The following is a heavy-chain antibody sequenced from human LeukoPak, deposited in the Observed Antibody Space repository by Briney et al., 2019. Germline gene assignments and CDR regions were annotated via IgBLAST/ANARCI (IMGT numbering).Heavy chain of an antibody. J-gene: IGHJ4*02. CDR3: ARARGESSGYYWSSYFDY. CDR2: IYYSGST. V-gene: IGHV4-39*07. D-gene: IGHD3-22*01. Sequence: SEALSLTCTVSGGSISSSSYYWGWIRQPPGKGLEWIGSIYYSGSTYYNPSLKSRVTISVDTSKNQFSLKLSSVTAADTAVYYCARARGESSGYYWSSYFDYWGQETLVTVSS. CDR1: GGSISSSSYY.